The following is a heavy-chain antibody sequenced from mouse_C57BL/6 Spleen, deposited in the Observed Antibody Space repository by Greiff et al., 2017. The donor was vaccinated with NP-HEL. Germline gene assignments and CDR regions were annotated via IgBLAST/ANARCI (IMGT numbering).Heavy chain of an antibody. CDR1: GYTFTSYW. J-gene: IGHJ1*03. D-gene: IGHD1-1*01. Sequence: QVQLQQPGAELVRPGSSVMLSCKASGYTFTSYWMDWVKQRPGQGLEWIGNFYSSDSETHYNQKFKDKATFTVDKTSSTAYMQLSSLTSEDTAVYYCARGCSSGYFDVWGTGTTVTVSS. V-gene: IGHV1-61*01. CDR3: ARGCSSGYFDV. CDR2: FYSSDSET.